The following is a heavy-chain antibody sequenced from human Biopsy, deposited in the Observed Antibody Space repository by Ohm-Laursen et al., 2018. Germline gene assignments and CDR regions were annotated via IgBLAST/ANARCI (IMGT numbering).Heavy chain of an antibody. J-gene: IGHJ4*02. CDR2: IYYTGHT. CDR3: ARLTGDPSY. Sequence: SQTLSLTCTVSVGSIKSYYWTWIRQSPGKGLEWIGFIYYTGHTNYNPSLKSRATISVDTSKNQFSLKVISVTAADTAVYYCARLTGDPSYWGQGILVTVSS. D-gene: IGHD7-27*01. CDR1: VGSIKSYY. V-gene: IGHV4-59*01.